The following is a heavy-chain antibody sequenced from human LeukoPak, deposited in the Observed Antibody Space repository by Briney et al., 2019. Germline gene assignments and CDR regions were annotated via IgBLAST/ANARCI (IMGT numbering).Heavy chain of an antibody. Sequence: PGGSLRLSCAASGFTFSNYGMHWVRLAPGKGLEWVAVIRYDGGRKYYADSVKGRFTISRDNSKNTLYLQMNSLRAEDTAVYYCARVGGSGYYQNYLDPWGQGTLVAVSS. V-gene: IGHV3-33*01. CDR1: GFTFSNYG. CDR2: IRYDGGRK. CDR3: ARVGGSGYYQNYLDP. J-gene: IGHJ5*02. D-gene: IGHD3-22*01.